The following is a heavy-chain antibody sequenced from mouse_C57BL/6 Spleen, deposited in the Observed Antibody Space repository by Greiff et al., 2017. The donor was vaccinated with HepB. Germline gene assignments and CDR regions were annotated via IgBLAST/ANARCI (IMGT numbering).Heavy chain of an antibody. D-gene: IGHD1-1*01. Sequence: QVQLKESGAELVKPGASVKISCKASGYAFSSYWMNWVKQRPGKGLEWIGQIYPGDGDTNYNGKLKGKATLTADKSSSPAYMQLSSLTSEDSAVYFCARGDYDYGSSFYFDYWGQGTTLTVSS. J-gene: IGHJ2*01. CDR3: ARGDYDYGSSFYFDY. V-gene: IGHV1-80*01. CDR2: IYPGDGDT. CDR1: GYAFSSYW.